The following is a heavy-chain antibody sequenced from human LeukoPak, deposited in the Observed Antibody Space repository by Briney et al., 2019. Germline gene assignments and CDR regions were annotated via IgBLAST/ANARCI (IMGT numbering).Heavy chain of an antibody. D-gene: IGHD4-17*01. J-gene: IGHJ4*02. Sequence: PGGSLRLSCAASGFTFRSYSMNWVRQAPWKGLEWVSYITSGSSPIYYADSVKGRFTISRDNAKNSLYLQMNSLRDEDTAVYYCARRAYGDDSFDYWGQGTLVTVSS. CDR3: ARRAYGDDSFDY. CDR1: GFTFRSYS. CDR2: ITSGSSPI. V-gene: IGHV3-48*02.